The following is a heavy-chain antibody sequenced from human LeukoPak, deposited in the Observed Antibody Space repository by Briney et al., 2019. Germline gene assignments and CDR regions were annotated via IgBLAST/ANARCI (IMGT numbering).Heavy chain of an antibody. V-gene: IGHV3-48*03. CDR2: ISSSAGTI. Sequence: GGSLRLSCAASGFTFSNYEMSWVRQAPGKGLEWVSYISSSAGTIYYAVSVKGRFTISRDNAKSSLYLQMNSLRAEDTAVYFCGEGGGGASFDYWGQGTLVTVSS. CDR3: GEGGGGASFDY. J-gene: IGHJ4*02. D-gene: IGHD3-16*01. CDR1: GFTFSNYE.